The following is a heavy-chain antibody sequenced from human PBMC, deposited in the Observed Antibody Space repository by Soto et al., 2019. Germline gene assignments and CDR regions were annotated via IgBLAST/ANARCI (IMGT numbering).Heavy chain of an antibody. CDR1: GFIFSFYA. J-gene: IGHJ4*02. V-gene: IGHV3-23*01. CDR3: AFEF. Sequence: EVQLLESGGGLVQPEGSLRLSCAASGFIFSFYAMTCVRQAPGRGLEWVSIISGTGDTTLYADSVKGRFTISRDNSKNTLYLHLNRLIFEDTEYYWCAFEFWGQGTLVTVSS. CDR2: ISGTGDTT.